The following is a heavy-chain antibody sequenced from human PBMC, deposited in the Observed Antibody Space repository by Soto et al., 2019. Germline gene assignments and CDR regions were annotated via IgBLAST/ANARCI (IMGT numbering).Heavy chain of an antibody. CDR1: GGSISSGDYY. V-gene: IGHV4-30-4*01. J-gene: IGHJ4*02. CDR2: IYYSGST. Sequence: SETLSLTCTVSGGSISSGDYYWSWIRQPPGKGLEWIGYIYYSGSTYYNPSLKSRVTISVDTSKNQFSLKLSSVTAADTAVYYCARLVVVAATWVFDYWGQGTLVTVSS. CDR3: ARLVVVAATWVFDY. D-gene: IGHD2-15*01.